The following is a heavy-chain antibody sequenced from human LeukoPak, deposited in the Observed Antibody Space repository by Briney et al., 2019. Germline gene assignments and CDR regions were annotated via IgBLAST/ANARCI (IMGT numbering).Heavy chain of an antibody. D-gene: IGHD5-12*01. Sequence: GGSLRLSCVASGFTFSYYSMNWVRQAPGKGLEWVSYINSISGEIWYADSVKGRFTISRDDAKNSLSLPMDNLRDEDKAVYYCARDHGYAFDYWGQGTLVTVSS. CDR3: ARDHGYAFDY. CDR2: INSISGEI. CDR1: GFTFSYYS. J-gene: IGHJ4*02. V-gene: IGHV3-48*02.